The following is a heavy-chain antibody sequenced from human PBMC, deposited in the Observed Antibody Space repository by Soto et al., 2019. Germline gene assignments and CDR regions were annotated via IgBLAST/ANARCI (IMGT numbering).Heavy chain of an antibody. Sequence: QVQLVESGGGVVQPGRSLRLSCAASGFTFSSYAMHWVRQAPGKGLERVAVISYDGSNKYYADSVKGRFTISRDNSKNTLYLQMNSLRAEDTAVYYCARSLTGFWSGYYTPGYWGQGTLVTVSS. CDR2: ISYDGSNK. J-gene: IGHJ4*02. D-gene: IGHD3-3*01. CDR3: ARSLTGFWSGYYTPGY. CDR1: GFTFSSYA. V-gene: IGHV3-30-3*01.